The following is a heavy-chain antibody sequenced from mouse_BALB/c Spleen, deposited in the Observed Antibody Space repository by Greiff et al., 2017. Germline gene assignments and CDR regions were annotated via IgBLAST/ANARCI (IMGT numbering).Heavy chain of an antibody. J-gene: IGHJ3*01. D-gene: IGHD2-1*01. CDR2: IWRGGST. CDR3: AKKDGNYGFVY. V-gene: IGHV2-5-1*01. CDR1: GFSLTSYG. Sequence: VQRVESGPSLVQPSQSLSITCTVSGFSLTSYGVHWVRQSPGKGLEWLGVIWRGGSTDYNAAFMSRLNITKDNSKSQVFFKMNSLQADDTAIYYCAKKDGNYGFVYWGQGTLVTVSA.